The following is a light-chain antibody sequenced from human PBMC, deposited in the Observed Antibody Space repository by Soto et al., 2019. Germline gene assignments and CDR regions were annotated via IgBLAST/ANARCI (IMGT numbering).Light chain of an antibody. V-gene: IGKV1-33*01. CDR2: GAS. J-gene: IGKJ4*01. Sequence: DLPMTQSPSSLSASVGDRVTITCQASQDISIHLNWYQQKPGKAPKLLIYGASSLAAGVSSGFSGSGSGADFTFTISSLQPEDIATYYCQQSDKLPLTFGGGTKVEI. CDR1: QDISIH. CDR3: QQSDKLPLT.